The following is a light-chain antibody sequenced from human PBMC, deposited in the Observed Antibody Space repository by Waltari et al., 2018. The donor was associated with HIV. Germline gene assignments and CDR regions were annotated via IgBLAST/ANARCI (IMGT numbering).Light chain of an antibody. CDR2: GAS. Sequence: EIVMTQSPAALSVSPGERVTLSCRASQNVGSNLAWYQQKPGQAPRLVIYGASTRATGVPARFSGSGSGTDFTLTISSLQSEDFAVYHCQQYNNWPRTFGQGTKVEIK. V-gene: IGKV3-15*01. J-gene: IGKJ1*01. CDR3: QQYNNWPRT. CDR1: QNVGSN.